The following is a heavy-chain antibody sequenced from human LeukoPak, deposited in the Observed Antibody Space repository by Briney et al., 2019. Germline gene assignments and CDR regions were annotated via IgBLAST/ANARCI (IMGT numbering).Heavy chain of an antibody. J-gene: IGHJ4*02. V-gene: IGHV4-59*01. CDR3: ARDRSRGWYYLDY. D-gene: IGHD6-19*01. CDR2: IYYSGST. Sequence: PSETLSLTCTVSGGSISSYYWSGIRQPPGKGLEWIGYIYYSGSTNYNPSLKSRVTISVDTSKNQFSLKLSSVTAADTAVYYCARDRSRGWYYLDYWGQGTLVTVSS. CDR1: GGSISSYY.